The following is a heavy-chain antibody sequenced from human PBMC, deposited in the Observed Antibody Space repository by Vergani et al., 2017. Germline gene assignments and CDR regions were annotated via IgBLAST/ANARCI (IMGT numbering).Heavy chain of an antibody. D-gene: IGHD2-21*02. CDR3: ARSYCGGDCYGPDAFDI. CDR2: ISSSSNTI. CDR1: GFTFSRYS. J-gene: IGHJ3*02. V-gene: IGHV3-48*01. Sequence: EVQLVESGGGLVHPGGSLRLSCAASGFTFSRYSINWVRQAPGKGLEWVSYISSSSNTIYYADSVKGRFTISRDNAKNSLYLQMNSLRAEDTAVYYCARSYCGGDCYGPDAFDIWGKGTMVTVSS.